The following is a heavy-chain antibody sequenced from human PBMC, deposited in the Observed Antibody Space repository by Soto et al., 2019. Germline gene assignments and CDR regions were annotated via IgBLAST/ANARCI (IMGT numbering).Heavy chain of an antibody. J-gene: IGHJ1*01. CDR1: GYTFTSYG. Sequence: QVPLVQSGPDWKRPGASMKVSCKASGYTFTSYGISWVRQAPGQGLEWMAWISPLKGRTQYSQKAQGRVTLITDTSSNTAYMEMTTLRVDDTAVYYCAMDYGDRPEYFKHWGQGTLVTVS. V-gene: IGHV1-18*04. CDR3: AMDYGDRPEYFKH. CDR2: ISPLKGRT. D-gene: IGHD4-17*01.